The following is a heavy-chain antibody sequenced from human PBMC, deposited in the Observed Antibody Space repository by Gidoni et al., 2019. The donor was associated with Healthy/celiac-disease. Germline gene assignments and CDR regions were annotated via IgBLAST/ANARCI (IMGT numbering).Heavy chain of an antibody. D-gene: IGHD2-2*01. CDR3: AREGIVVVPAAHPEYYFDY. CDR2: IYSGGST. CDR1: GFTVSSNY. J-gene: IGHJ4*02. V-gene: IGHV3-53*01. Sequence: EVQLVESGGGLIQPGGSLRLSCAASGFTVSSNYMSWVRQAPGKGLEWVSVIYSGGSTYYADSVKGRFTISRDNTKNTLYLQMNSLRAEDTAVYYCAREGIVVVPAAHPEYYFDYWGQGTLVTVSS.